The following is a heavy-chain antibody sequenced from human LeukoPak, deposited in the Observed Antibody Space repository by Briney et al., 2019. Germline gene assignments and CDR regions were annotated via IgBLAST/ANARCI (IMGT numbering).Heavy chain of an antibody. CDR2: I. V-gene: IGHV3-53*01. Sequence: GGSLRLSCAASGFTVSSNYMSWVRQAPGKGLEWVSVIKGRFTISRDNSKNTLYLQMNSLRAEDTAVYYCARDVALYAGYFDYWGQGTPVTVSS. D-gene: IGHD2-21*01. CDR1: GFTVSSNY. J-gene: IGHJ4*02. CDR3: ARDVALYAGYFDY.